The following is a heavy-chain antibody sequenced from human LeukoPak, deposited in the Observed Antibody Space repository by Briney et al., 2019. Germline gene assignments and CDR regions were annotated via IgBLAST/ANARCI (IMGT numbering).Heavy chain of an antibody. D-gene: IGHD4-17*01. CDR2: ISSSSSYI. CDR3: ARGATVNAFDI. Sequence: GGSLRLSCAASGFTFSSYSMNWVRQAPGKGLEWVSSISSSSSYIYYADSVKGRFTISRDNAKNSLYLQMNSLRAGDTAVYYCARGATVNAFDIWGQGTMVTVSS. CDR1: GFTFSSYS. V-gene: IGHV3-21*01. J-gene: IGHJ3*02.